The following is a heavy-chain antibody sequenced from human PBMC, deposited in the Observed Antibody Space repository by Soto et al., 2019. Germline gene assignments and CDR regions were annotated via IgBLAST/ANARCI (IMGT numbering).Heavy chain of an antibody. CDR1: GFAFSSYA. CDR2: ISYDGNYI. CDR3: AKGILSATIGPYAMDV. Sequence: HPGGSLRLSCEASGFAFSSYAMHWVRQAPGKGLEWVGVISYDGNYIYYADSVKGRFTISRDNSKNTLYVQVNSLGPEDTAVYYCAKGILSATIGPYAMDVWGQGTTVTVSS. V-gene: IGHV3-30*18. D-gene: IGHD3-16*01. J-gene: IGHJ6*02.